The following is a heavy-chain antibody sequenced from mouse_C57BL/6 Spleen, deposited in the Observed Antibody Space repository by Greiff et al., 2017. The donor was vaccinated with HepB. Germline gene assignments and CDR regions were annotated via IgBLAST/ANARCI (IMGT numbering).Heavy chain of an antibody. J-gene: IGHJ3*01. CDR3: ARSVRHYGCVSD. D-gene: IGHD1-2*01. CDR2: IDPSDSET. CDR1: GYTFTSYW. V-gene: IGHV1-52*01. Sequence: QVQLKQPGAELVRPGSSVKLSCKASGYTFTSYWMHWVKQRPIQGLEWIGNIDPSDSETHYNQKFKDKATLTVDKSSSTAYMQLSSLTSEDAAVYYCARSVRHYGCVSDGGQRTLVTVSA.